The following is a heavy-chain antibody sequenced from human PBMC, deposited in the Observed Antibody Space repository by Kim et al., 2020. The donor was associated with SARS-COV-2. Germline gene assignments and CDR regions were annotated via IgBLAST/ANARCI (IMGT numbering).Heavy chain of an antibody. CDR3: ARDGVGDYDFWSGAWFDP. J-gene: IGHJ5*02. Sequence: GGSLRLSCAASGFTFSSYSMNWVRQAPGKGLEWVSSISSSSSYIYYADSVKGRFTISRDNAKNSLYLQMNSLRAEDTAVYYCARDGVGDYDFWSGAWFDPWGQGTLVTVSS. CDR2: ISSSSSYI. CDR1: GFTFSSYS. V-gene: IGHV3-21*01. D-gene: IGHD3-3*01.